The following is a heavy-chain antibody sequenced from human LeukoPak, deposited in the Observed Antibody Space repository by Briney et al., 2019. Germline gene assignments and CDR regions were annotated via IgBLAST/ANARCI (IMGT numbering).Heavy chain of an antibody. Sequence: PSQTLSLTCTVYGGSIGRAGYYWSWIRQPAGKGLEWIGRIYNTGSTNYNPSLKSRVTISVDTSKNQFSLKLNSVTAADTAVYYCARYSSAWYVVDYWGQGTLVTVSS. CDR3: ARYSSAWYVVDY. CDR1: GGSIGRAGYY. J-gene: IGHJ4*02. V-gene: IGHV4-61*02. D-gene: IGHD6-19*01. CDR2: IYNTGST.